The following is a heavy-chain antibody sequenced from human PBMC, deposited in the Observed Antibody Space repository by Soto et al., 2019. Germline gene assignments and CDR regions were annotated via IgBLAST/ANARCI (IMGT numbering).Heavy chain of an antibody. D-gene: IGHD1-1*01. J-gene: IGHJ3*01. CDR2: LYDVDGS. CDR3: ASWHEREHAYDV. Sequence: DVQLVESGGGLIQPGESLRLSCAAFGLTVSGKKYVAWVRQAPGKGLEWVSALYDVDGSFYADFVKGRFTTSSDSSKTTVYLQMNGLRPDDTAVYYCASWHEREHAYDVWGQGTTVTVSS. V-gene: IGHV3-53*01. CDR1: GLTVSGKKY.